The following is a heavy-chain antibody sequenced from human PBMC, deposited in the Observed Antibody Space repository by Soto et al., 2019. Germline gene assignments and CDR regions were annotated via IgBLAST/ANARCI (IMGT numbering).Heavy chain of an antibody. CDR1: GFTLSNIG. J-gene: IGHJ4*02. Sequence: QVQLVESGGGVVQPGTSLRLACADSGFTLSNIGMQWVRQAPGKGLEWVAVISAGGNTKYYADSVKGRFTISRDNSKNTLFLQINSLRTEDTAVYYCAKERGGARYAAYFDLWGQGTLVTVSA. CDR2: ISAGGNTK. CDR3: AKERGGARYAAYFDL. D-gene: IGHD1-1*01. V-gene: IGHV3-30*18.